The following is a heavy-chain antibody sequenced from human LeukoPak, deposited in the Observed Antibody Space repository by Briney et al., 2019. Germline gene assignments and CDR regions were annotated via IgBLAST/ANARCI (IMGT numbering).Heavy chain of an antibody. D-gene: IGHD6-13*01. Sequence: GGSLRLSCAASGFTFSTSWMTWVRQTPGKRLEWVANINHDGREPYYVGSVKGRFNISRDNAKNSLYLQMNSLRAEDTAVYYCAKQVWQLANYFDYWGQGTLVTVSS. J-gene: IGHJ4*02. CDR1: GFTFSTSW. CDR3: AKQVWQLANYFDY. CDR2: INHDGREP. V-gene: IGHV3-7*03.